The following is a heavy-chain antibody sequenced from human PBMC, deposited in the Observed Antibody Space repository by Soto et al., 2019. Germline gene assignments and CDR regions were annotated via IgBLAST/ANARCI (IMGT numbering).Heavy chain of an antibody. CDR2: IIPILGIA. CDR1: GGTFSSYT. CDR3: ARDLGDYGSGSYYNGGSGSAGYYYYGMDV. D-gene: IGHD3-10*01. V-gene: IGHV1-69*04. Sequence: SVKVSCKASGGTFSSYTISWVRQAPGKGLEWMGRIIPILGIANYAQKFQGRVTITADKSTSTAYMELSSLRSEDTAVYYCARDLGDYGSGSYYNGGSGSAGYYYYGMDVWGQ. J-gene: IGHJ6*02.